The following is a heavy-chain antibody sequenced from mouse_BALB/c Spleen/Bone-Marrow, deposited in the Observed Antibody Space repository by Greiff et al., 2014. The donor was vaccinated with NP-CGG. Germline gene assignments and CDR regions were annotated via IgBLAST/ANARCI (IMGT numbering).Heavy chain of an antibody. CDR1: GYTFTDHN. D-gene: IGHD3-1*01. CDR3: AREGFGAWFAY. Sequence: DVQLQESGPELVKPGASVKIPCKASGYTFTDHNMDWVKQSHGKSLEWIGDINPNNGGTIYNQKFKGKATLTVDKSSSTAYMELRSLTSEDTAVYYCAREGFGAWFAYWGQGTLVTVSA. CDR2: INPNNGGT. V-gene: IGHV1-18*01. J-gene: IGHJ3*01.